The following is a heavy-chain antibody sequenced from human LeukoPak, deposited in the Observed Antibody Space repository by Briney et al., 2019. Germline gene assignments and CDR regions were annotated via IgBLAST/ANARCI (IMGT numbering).Heavy chain of an antibody. CDR3: ARGGYYYDSSGYYLFDY. Sequence: ASVKVSCKASGYTFTSYYMHWVRQAPGQGLEWMGIINPSGGSTSYAQKFQGRVTMTRDTSTSTVYMELSRLRSDDTAVYYCARGGYYYDSSGYYLFDYWGQGTLVTVSS. CDR2: INPSGGST. J-gene: IGHJ4*02. CDR1: GYTFTSYY. V-gene: IGHV1-46*01. D-gene: IGHD3-22*01.